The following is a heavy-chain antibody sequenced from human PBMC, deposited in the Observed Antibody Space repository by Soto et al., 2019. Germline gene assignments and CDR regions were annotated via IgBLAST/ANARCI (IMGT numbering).Heavy chain of an antibody. D-gene: IGHD1-26*01. J-gene: IGHJ4*02. CDR3: ALGHLVMVGTNPGLDY. CDR2: IIPIFGTA. V-gene: IGHV1-69*06. Sequence: ASVKVSCKASGGTFSSYAISWVRQAPGQGLEWMGGIIPIFGTANYAQKFQGRVTITADKSINTAYMELSSLTSDDTAVYYCALGHLVMVGTNPGLDYWGQGTLVTVSS. CDR1: GGTFSSYA.